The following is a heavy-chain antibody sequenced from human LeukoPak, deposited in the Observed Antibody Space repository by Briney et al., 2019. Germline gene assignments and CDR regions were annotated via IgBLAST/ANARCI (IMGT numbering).Heavy chain of an antibody. D-gene: IGHD6-13*01. CDR1: GYSISSGYY. J-gene: IGHJ6*03. CDR3: ARVEAAGPYYYMDV. Sequence: SETLSLTCAVSGYSISSGYYWGWIRQCPGKGLEWIGSMYHSGSTYYNPSLKSRVTISVDTSKNRFSLKLSSVTAADTAVYYCARVEAAGPYYYMDVWGKGTTVTVSS. CDR2: MYHSGST. V-gene: IGHV4-38-2*01.